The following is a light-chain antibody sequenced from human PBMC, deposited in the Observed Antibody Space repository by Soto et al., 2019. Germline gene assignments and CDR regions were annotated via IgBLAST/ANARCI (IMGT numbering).Light chain of an antibody. Sequence: QSVLTQPASVSGSPGQSITISCTGTNSDVGSHNFVSWYQQNPGKAPKLLIYEASKRPSGLSNRFSGSKSGNTASLTISGLQAEDEADCYCCPLTNVPTRVFGGGTNLTVL. V-gene: IGLV2-23*01. CDR1: NSDVGSHNF. CDR3: CPLTNVPTRV. CDR2: EAS. J-gene: IGLJ3*02.